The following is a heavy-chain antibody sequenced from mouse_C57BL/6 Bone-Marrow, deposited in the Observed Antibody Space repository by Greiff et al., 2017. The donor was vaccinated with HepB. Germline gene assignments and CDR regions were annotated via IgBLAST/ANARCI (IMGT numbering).Heavy chain of an antibody. D-gene: IGHD2-4*01. J-gene: IGHJ3*01. CDR1: GYTFTDYY. CDR3: ARAFYDYDGRGFAY. CDR2: IYPGSGNT. Sequence: QVQLQQSGAELVRPGASVKLSCKASGYTFTDYYINWVKQRPGQGLEWIARIYPGSGNTYYNEKFKGKATLTAEKSSSTAYMQLSSLTSEDSAVYFCARAFYDYDGRGFAYWGQGTLVTVSA. V-gene: IGHV1-76*01.